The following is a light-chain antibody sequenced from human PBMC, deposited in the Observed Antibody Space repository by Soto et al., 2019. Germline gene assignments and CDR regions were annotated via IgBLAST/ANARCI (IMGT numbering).Light chain of an antibody. CDR3: SSDAGISNSYV. CDR1: SSDVGGYNY. V-gene: IGLV2-8*01. J-gene: IGLJ1*01. Sequence: QSVLTQPPSASGSPGRSVTISCSGTSSDVGGYNYVSWYQQHPGKAPKLMIYEVSKRPSGVPDRFSGSKSGNTASLTVSGLQTEDEADYYCSSDAGISNSYVFGTGTKVTVL. CDR2: EVS.